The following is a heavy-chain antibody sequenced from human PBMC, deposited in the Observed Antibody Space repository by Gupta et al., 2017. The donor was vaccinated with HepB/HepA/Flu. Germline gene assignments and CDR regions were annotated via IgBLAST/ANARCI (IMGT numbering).Heavy chain of an antibody. D-gene: IGHD3-3*01. CDR3: ARGSSSPTYYDVWSGDYTVALDD. J-gene: IGHJ4*02. CDR2: IKQDGSEK. Sequence: RQAPGKGLEWVANIKQDGSEKYYVDSVKGRFTISKDNAKNSMYLQLNSLRAEDTAVYYCARGSSSPTYYDVWSGDYTVALDDGGQGTVVTVFS. V-gene: IGHV3-7*01.